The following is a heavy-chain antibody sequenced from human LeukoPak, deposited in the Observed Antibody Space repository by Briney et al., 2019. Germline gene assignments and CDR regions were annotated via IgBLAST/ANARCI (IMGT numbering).Heavy chain of an antibody. J-gene: IGHJ4*02. D-gene: IGHD3-3*01. Sequence: PGGSLRLSCAASGFTFSSYSMIWVRQAPGKGLEWVSSISSSSTYIYYADSVKGRFTISRDNAKNSLYLQMNSLRAEDTAVYYCASSSLRFLEWLLDYWDQGTLVTVSS. V-gene: IGHV3-21*01. CDR3: ASSSLRFLEWLLDY. CDR1: GFTFSSYS. CDR2: ISSSSTYI.